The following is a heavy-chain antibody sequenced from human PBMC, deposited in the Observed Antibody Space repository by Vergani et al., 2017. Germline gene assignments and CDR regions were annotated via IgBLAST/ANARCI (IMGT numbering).Heavy chain of an antibody. CDR3: ASTTVTTGWFDP. D-gene: IGHD4-11*01. Sequence: QLQLQESGSGLVKPSQTLSLTCAVSGGSISSGGYSWSWIRQPPGKGLEWIGYIYHSGSTYYNPSLKSRVTISVDRSKNQFSLKLSSVTAAATAVYYCASTTVTTGWFDPWGQGILVTVSS. J-gene: IGHJ5*02. CDR1: GGSISSGGYS. V-gene: IGHV4-30-2*01. CDR2: IYHSGST.